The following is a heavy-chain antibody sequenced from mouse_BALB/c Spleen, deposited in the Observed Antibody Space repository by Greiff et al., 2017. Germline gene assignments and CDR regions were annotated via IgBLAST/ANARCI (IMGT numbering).Heavy chain of an antibody. D-gene: IGHD1-1*01. CDR2: ISSGGSYT. CDR3: TRGGYYYGSSESFPYYFDY. V-gene: IGHV5-6-4*01. Sequence: EVKLVESGGGLVKPGGSLKLSCAASGFTFSSYTMSWVRQTPEKRLEWVATISSGGSYTYYPDSVKGRFTISRDNAKNTLYLQMSSLKSEDTAMYYCTRGGYYYGSSESFPYYFDYWGQGTTLTVSS. J-gene: IGHJ2*01. CDR1: GFTFSSYT.